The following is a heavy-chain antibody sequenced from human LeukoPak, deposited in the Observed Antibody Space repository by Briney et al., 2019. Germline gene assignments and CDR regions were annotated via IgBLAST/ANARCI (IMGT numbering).Heavy chain of an antibody. CDR1: GYSISSGYY. J-gene: IGHJ3*01. CDR2: IYHSGNT. V-gene: IGHV4-38-2*02. CDR3: ARVTVYYDSSTYYYLQSGAFDF. Sequence: PSETLSLTCTVSGYSISSGYYWGWIRPPPGKGLEWIGTIYHSGNTYNNPSLKSRVTISVDTSKSQFSLKLSSVTAADTAVYYCARVTVYYDSSTYYYLQSGAFDFWGQGTMVTVSS. D-gene: IGHD3-22*01.